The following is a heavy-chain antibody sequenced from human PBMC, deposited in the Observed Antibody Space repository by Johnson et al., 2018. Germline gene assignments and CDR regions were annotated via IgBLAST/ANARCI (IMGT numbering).Heavy chain of an antibody. CDR3: ATGRSSGRYYYYYYGMDV. Sequence: QVQLVQSGAEVKKPGASVKVSCKVSGYTLTELSMHWVRQAPGKGLEWMGGFDPEDGETIYAQKVQGRVTITEDTSTDTAYMELSSLRSEDTAVYYCATGRSSGRYYYYYYGMDVWGQGTTVTVSS. D-gene: IGHD6-25*01. V-gene: IGHV1-24*01. J-gene: IGHJ6*02. CDR2: FDPEDGET. CDR1: GYTLTELS.